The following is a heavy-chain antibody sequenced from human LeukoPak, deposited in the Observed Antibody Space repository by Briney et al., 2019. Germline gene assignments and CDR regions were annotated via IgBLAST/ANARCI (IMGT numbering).Heavy chain of an antibody. CDR1: GFTFDDFA. J-gene: IGHJ6*02. V-gene: IGHV3-9*01. D-gene: IGHD3-10*01. Sequence: GRSLRLSCVASGFTFDDFAMHWVRQVPGKGLEWVSGIAWNGGRAAFADSVKGRFNISRDNDKNSLYLQMNSLRPEDTAFYYCAKDRGTVLKGGSWGMGVWGQGTTVTVSS. CDR3: AKDRGTVLKGGSWGMGV. CDR2: IAWNGGRA.